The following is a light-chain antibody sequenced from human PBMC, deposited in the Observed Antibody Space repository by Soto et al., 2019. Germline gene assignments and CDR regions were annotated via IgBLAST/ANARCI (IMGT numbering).Light chain of an antibody. CDR3: CSYAGSYTDV. CDR2: DVS. V-gene: IGLV2-11*01. CDR1: SSDVGGYNY. J-gene: IGLJ1*01. Sequence: QSALTQPPSVSGSPGQAVTISCTGASSDVGGYNYVSWYQHHPGKAPKLIIYDVSNRPSGVPDHFSGSKSGNTASLTISGLQAEDEVDYCCCSYAGSYTDVFGTGTKVTVL.